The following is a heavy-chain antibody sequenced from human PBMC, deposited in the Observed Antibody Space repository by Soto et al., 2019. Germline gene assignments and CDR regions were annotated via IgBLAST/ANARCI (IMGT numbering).Heavy chain of an antibody. CDR3: ARDRPAAAPLRSYYYYGMDV. V-gene: IGHV1-18*01. Sequence: ASVKVSCKASGYTFTSCGISWVRQAPGQGLEWMGWISAYNGNTNYAQKLQGRVTMTTDTSTSTACMELRSLRSDDTAVYYCARDRPAAAPLRSYYYYGMDVWGQGTTVTVSS. D-gene: IGHD6-13*01. CDR2: ISAYNGNT. J-gene: IGHJ6*02. CDR1: GYTFTSCG.